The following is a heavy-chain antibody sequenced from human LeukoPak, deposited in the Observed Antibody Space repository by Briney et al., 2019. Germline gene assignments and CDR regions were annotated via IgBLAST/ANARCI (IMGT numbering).Heavy chain of an antibody. J-gene: IGHJ4*02. D-gene: IGHD2-15*01. CDR3: ARYCSDGYCWSFDY. CDR2: IKQDASEK. Sequence: PGGSLRLSCIASGFTLNNYWMSWVRQAPGKGLEWVANIKQDASEKFYVNSVKGRFTISRDNAKNSLYLQMNSLRAEDTAVYYCARYCSDGYCWSFDYWGQGILVTVSS. CDR1: GFTLNNYW. V-gene: IGHV3-7*01.